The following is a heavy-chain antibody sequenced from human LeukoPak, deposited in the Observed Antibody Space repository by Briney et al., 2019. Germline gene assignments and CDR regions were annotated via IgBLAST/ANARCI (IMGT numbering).Heavy chain of an antibody. D-gene: IGHD6-13*01. CDR3: ARGGSNWSLFDY. CDR1: GFTVSSNY. Sequence: GGSLRLSCAASGFTVSSNYMSWVRQAPGKGLEWVSVFYSGGSTYYADSVKGRFTISRDNSKNTVYLQMNSLRAEDTAVYYCARGGSNWSLFDYWGQGTLVTVSS. V-gene: IGHV3-66*01. CDR2: FYSGGST. J-gene: IGHJ4*02.